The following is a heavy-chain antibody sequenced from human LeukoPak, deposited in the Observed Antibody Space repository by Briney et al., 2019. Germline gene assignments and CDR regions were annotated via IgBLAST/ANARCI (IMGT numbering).Heavy chain of an antibody. CDR2: ISGNSGSI. V-gene: IGHV3-21*01. J-gene: IGHJ6*03. Sequence: AGGSLRLSCAASGFTLNNYTMHWVRQAPGKGLECVSFISGNSGSIDYGDSVKGRFTISRDNAKNSLSLQMNSLRAEDTAVYYCARGGIEVRKYYYFMDVWGKGTTVTVSS. CDR1: GFTLNNYT. D-gene: IGHD3-10*01. CDR3: ARGGIEVRKYYYFMDV.